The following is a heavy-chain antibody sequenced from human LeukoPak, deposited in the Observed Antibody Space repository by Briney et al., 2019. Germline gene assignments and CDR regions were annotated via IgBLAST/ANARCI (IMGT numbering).Heavy chain of an antibody. CDR1: GGSISSTNW. J-gene: IGHJ3*02. CDR3: ARGVVPAAIAPAFDI. Sequence: SETLSLTCAVSGGSISSTNWWSWVRQPPGKGLEWIGKIYHSGSTNYNPSLKSRVTISVDTSKNQFSLKLSSVTAADTAVYYCARGVVPAAIAPAFDIWGQGTMVTVSS. CDR2: IYHSGST. V-gene: IGHV4-4*02. D-gene: IGHD2-2*01.